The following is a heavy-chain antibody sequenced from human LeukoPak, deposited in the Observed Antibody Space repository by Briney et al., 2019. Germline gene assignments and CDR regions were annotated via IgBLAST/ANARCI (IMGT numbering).Heavy chain of an antibody. J-gene: IGHJ4*02. CDR2: TRYDGSNK. V-gene: IGHV3-30*02. CDR3: AKDLALLYYYDSSGLDY. D-gene: IGHD3-22*01. Sequence: QTGGSLRLSCAASGFTFSSYWMSWVRQAPGKGLEWVAFTRYDGSNKYYADSVKGRFTISRDNSKNTLYLQMNSLRAEDTAVYYCAKDLALLYYYDSSGLDYWGQGTLVTVSS. CDR1: GFTFSSYW.